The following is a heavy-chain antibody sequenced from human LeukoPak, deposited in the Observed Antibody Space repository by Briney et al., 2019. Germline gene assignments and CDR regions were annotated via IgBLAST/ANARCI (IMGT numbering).Heavy chain of an antibody. J-gene: IGHJ6*03. Sequence: PGGSLRLSCAASGFTVSSNYMSWVRQAPGKGLEWVSSISRNGGTIEYADSVNGRFTISRDNGKNSLYLQMDSLRAEDTALYYCAKDMYGGLHYYCMDVWGKGTTVTVSS. CDR1: GFTVSSNY. D-gene: IGHD3-10*02. V-gene: IGHV3-20*04. CDR2: ISRNGGTI. CDR3: AKDMYGGLHYYCMDV.